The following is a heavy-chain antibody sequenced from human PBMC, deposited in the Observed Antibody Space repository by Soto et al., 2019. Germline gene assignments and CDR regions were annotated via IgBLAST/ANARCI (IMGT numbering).Heavy chain of an antibody. CDR1: GYTFTSSG. V-gene: IGHV1-18*01. CDR2: ISAYNGNT. CDR3: AIDLSSKTYYDFWSGFYYYYMDV. Sequence: QVQLVQSGAEVKKPGASVKVSCKASGYTFTSSGISWVRQAPGQGLEWMGWISAYNGNTHYARKLQGRVTMTTDTSPSTAYMELRSLRSDDTAVYYCAIDLSSKTYYDFWSGFYYYYMDVWGKGTTVTVSS. D-gene: IGHD3-3*01. J-gene: IGHJ6*03.